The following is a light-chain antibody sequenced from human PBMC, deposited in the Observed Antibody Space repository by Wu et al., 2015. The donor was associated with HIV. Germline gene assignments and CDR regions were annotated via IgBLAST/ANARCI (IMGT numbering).Light chain of an antibody. Sequence: EIVLTQSPGTLSLSPGERATLSCRASQSVSSSYLAWYQQKPGQAPRLLFYGFSNRASGTPPRFSASGSGTDFTLTISRLEPEDFALYYCQQHDSSPYTFGQGTKLDIK. V-gene: IGKV3-20*01. CDR3: QQHDSSPYT. CDR2: GFS. J-gene: IGKJ2*01. CDR1: QSVSSSY.